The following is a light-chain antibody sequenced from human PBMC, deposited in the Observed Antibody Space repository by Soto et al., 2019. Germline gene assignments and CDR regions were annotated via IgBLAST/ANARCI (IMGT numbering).Light chain of an antibody. Sequence: EIVLTQSPGTLSLSPGERATLSCRASPSVSSRYLAWYQQKPGQAPRLLIYGASSRDPGIPDRFSGSGSGTDFTLTISRLEPEDLAVYYCQEYGSSPGLTFGPGTKVDIK. CDR2: GAS. V-gene: IGKV3-20*01. CDR1: PSVSSRY. J-gene: IGKJ3*01. CDR3: QEYGSSPGLT.